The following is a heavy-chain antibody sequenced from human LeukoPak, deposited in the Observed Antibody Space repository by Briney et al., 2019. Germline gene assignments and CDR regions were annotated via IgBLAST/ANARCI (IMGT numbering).Heavy chain of an antibody. CDR1: EFLSIYW. V-gene: IGHV3-7*01. CDR2: IKQDGSEK. J-gene: IGHJ6*03. Sequence: GGSLRLSCIVPEFLSIYWMHWVRQAPGKGLEWVAKIKQDGSEKYHVDSVKGRFTISRDNAKNSLYLQMNNLRAEDTAVYYCARDKGTITPRGYYYYIDVWGRGTTVTVSS. CDR3: ARDKGTITPRGYYYYIDV. D-gene: IGHD5-24*01.